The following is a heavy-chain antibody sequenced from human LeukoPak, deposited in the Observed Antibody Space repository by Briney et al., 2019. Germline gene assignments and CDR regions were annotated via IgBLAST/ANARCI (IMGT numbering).Heavy chain of an antibody. Sequence: PETLSLTCTLSGGSIDSYSWSWLRQPPPKGLAWIGYIYYTGSTEYHPSLKSRVTISLDTSKNQFSLKLTSVTAADTAVYYCARVYQSAEYYFDYWGQGNLVSVSS. CDR2: IYYTGST. CDR1: GGSIDSYS. D-gene: IGHD2-2*01. CDR3: ARVYQSAEYYFDY. J-gene: IGHJ4*02. V-gene: IGHV4-59*01.